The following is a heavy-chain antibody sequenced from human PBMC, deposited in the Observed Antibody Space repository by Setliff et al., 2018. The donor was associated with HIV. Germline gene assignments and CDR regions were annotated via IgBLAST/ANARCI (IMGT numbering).Heavy chain of an antibody. CDR1: GFTFSNYW. CDR2: INSDGGIS. J-gene: IGHJ4*02. Sequence: HPGGSLRLSCAASGFTFSNYWMHWVRQAPGMGLEWVSRINSDGGISEHADAVKGRLTISRDNARNTLYLGMNSLRVEDTAVYYCVRVAGFSSSWFGYWGQGTLVTVSS. V-gene: IGHV3-74*03. D-gene: IGHD6-13*01. CDR3: VRVAGFSSSWFGY.